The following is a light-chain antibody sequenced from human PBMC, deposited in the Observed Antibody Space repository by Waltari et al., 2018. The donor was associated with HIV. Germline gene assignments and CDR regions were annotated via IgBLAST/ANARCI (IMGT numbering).Light chain of an antibody. Sequence: QSVLTQPPSVSGAPGQTVTISCTGSSSNIGARAHFDVHWYQQLPGTAPKLLISGNNNRPSGVPDRFSGSKSGASASLAITGLQAEDEADYYCQSYDTRLSGSVFGGGTKLTVL. V-gene: IGLV1-40*01. CDR2: GNN. J-gene: IGLJ3*02. CDR3: QSYDTRLSGSV. CDR1: SSNIGARAHFD.